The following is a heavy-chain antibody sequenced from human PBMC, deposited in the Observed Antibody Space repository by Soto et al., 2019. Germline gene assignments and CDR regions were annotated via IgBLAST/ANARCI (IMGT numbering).Heavy chain of an antibody. CDR3: ARDSRGDGMDV. D-gene: IGHD6-19*01. J-gene: IGHJ6*02. Sequence: GGSLRLSCAASGFPFSTTAMSWVRQAPGKGLEWVAVIAHDGSNKYYADSVKGRFTISRDNSKNTLYLQMNSLRAEDTAVYYCARDSRGDGMDVWGQGTTVTVSS. V-gene: IGHV3-30-3*01. CDR1: GFPFSTTA. CDR2: IAHDGSNK.